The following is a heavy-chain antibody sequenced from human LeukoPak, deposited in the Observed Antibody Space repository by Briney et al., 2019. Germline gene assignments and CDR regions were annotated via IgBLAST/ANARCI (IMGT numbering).Heavy chain of an antibody. Sequence: GGSLRLSCATSGFTFSRHWMSWVRQTPGKGPEWVANIKQDGSERYYVHSVRGRFTISRDNAKNSLYLQMNSLRAEDTAVYYCAKESAPYYDIWSGYYHLDYWGQGTLVTVSS. J-gene: IGHJ4*02. CDR1: GFTFSRHW. CDR3: AKESAPYYDIWSGYYHLDY. CDR2: IKQDGSER. V-gene: IGHV3-7*01. D-gene: IGHD3-3*01.